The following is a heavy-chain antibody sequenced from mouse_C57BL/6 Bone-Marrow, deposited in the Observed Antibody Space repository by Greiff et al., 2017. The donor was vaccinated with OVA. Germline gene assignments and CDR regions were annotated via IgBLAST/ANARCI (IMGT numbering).Heavy chain of an antibody. CDR3: ARPRYGNLYAMDY. Sequence: QVHVKQSGAELARPGASVKLSCKASGYTFTSYGISWVKQRTGQGLEWIGEIYPRSGNTYYNEKFKGKATLTADKSSSTAYMELRSLTSEDSAVYFCARPRYGNLYAMDYWGQGTSVTVSS. V-gene: IGHV1-81*01. CDR1: GYTFTSYG. CDR2: IYPRSGNT. D-gene: IGHD2-1*01. J-gene: IGHJ4*01.